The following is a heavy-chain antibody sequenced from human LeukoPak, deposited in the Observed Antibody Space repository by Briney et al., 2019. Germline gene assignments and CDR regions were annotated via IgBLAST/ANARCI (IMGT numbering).Heavy chain of an antibody. D-gene: IGHD5-24*01. Sequence: SETLSLTCAVYGGSFSGYYWSWIRQPPGKGLEWIGEINHSGSTNYNPSLKSRVTISVDTSKNQFSLKLSSVTAADTAVYYCARRRWLQTHDYWGQGTLVTVSS. CDR1: GGSFSGYY. CDR2: INHSGST. V-gene: IGHV4-34*01. J-gene: IGHJ4*02. CDR3: ARRRWLQTHDY.